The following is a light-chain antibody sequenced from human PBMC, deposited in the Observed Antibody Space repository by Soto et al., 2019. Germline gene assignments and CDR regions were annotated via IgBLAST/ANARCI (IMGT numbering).Light chain of an antibody. V-gene: IGKV3-20*01. CDR2: GAS. CDR3: QQYGISPWT. CDR1: QSVSSSY. J-gene: IGKJ1*01. Sequence: EIVLTQSPGTLSLSPGERATLSCRVSQSVSSSYLAWYQQKPGQAPRLLIYGASSRATGIPDRFSGSGSGTDFTLTISRLEPEDFAVYYCQQYGISPWTFGQGTKVEIK.